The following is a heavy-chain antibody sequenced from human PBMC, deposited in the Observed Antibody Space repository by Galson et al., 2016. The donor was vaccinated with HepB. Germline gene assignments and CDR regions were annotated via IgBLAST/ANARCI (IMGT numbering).Heavy chain of an antibody. CDR2: INPDSGGT. V-gene: IGHV1-2*02. CDR3: ARDRLGLQGPRRYFDF. D-gene: IGHD1-14*01. CDR1: GYIFTDHY. J-gene: IGHJ4*02. Sequence: SVKVSCKASGYIFTDHYIHWVRQAHGQGLEWMGNINPDSGGTVYAQKFQGRVTMTGDTPINTAYMELRRLTSDDTAIYYCARDRLGLQGPRRYFDFWGQGTLITVSS.